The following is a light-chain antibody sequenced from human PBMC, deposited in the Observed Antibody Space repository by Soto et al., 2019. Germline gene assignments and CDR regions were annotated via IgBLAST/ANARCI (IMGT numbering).Light chain of an antibody. CDR3: QQYVSSGT. V-gene: IGKV3-20*01. CDR1: QSVSNNY. CDR2: GAS. Sequence: IVLTQSQATLSLSPGERANCSGMASQSVSNNYLAWYQQKPGQAPRLLIYGASNRATGIPDRFSGSGSGTDFTLTISRLEPEDFAVYYCQQYVSSGTFGQGTNLDIK. J-gene: IGKJ1*01.